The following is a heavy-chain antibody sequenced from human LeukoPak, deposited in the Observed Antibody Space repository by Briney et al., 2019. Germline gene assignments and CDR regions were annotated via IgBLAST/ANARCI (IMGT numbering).Heavy chain of an antibody. J-gene: IGHJ4*02. CDR3: ARGGLVAGPYYFDY. D-gene: IGHD6-19*01. CDR2: MNPNSGNT. V-gene: IGHV1-8*02. Sequence: GASVKVSCKASGYTFTSYDINWVRQATGQGLEWMGWMNPNSGNTGYAQKFQGRVTMTRNTSISTAYMELSSLRSEDTAVYYCARGGLVAGPYYFDYWGQGTLVTVSS. CDR1: GYTFTSYD.